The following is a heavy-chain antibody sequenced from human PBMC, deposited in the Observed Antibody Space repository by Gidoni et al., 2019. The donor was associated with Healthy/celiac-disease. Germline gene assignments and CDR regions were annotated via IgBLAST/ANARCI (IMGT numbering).Heavy chain of an antibody. V-gene: IGHV3-74*01. D-gene: IGHD3-3*01. CDR2: INSDGSST. CDR1: GFTFSSYW. J-gene: IGHJ4*02. Sequence: EVQLVESGGGLVQPGGSLRLSCAASGFTFSSYWMHWVRQAPGKGLVWVSRINSDGSSTSYADSVKGRFTISRDNAKNTLYRQMNSLRAEDTAVYYCARDPFGFFGVVSRSFDYWGQGTLVTVSS. CDR3: ARDPFGFFGVVSRSFDY.